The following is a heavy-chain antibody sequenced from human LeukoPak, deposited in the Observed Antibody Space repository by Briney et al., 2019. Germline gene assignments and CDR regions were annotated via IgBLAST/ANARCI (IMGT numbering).Heavy chain of an antibody. CDR2: ISSSYTNI. CDR3: ARARSPGYFDY. V-gene: IGHV3-21*01. Sequence: GGSLRLSCAASGFTFSSYWMNWVRQAPGKGLEWVSSISSSYTNIHYADSVKGRFTISRDNAKNSLYLQMNSLRAEDTAVYYCARARSPGYFDYWGQGTLVTVSS. D-gene: IGHD3-10*01. J-gene: IGHJ4*02. CDR1: GFTFSSYW.